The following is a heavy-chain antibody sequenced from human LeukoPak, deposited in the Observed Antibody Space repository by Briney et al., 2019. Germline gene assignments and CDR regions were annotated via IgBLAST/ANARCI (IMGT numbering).Heavy chain of an antibody. V-gene: IGHV3-9*01. CDR1: GFTFDGYA. CDR3: ARGNRDSSGFYYYYGMDV. J-gene: IGHJ6*02. Sequence: GGSLRLSCAASGFTFDGYAMFWVRQAPGKGLEWVSGISWDSKNIGYAASVKGRFTISRDNAKNSLHLQLSSLRAEDTAFYYCARGNRDSSGFYYYYGMDVWGQGTTVTVSS. CDR2: ISWDSKNI. D-gene: IGHD6-19*01.